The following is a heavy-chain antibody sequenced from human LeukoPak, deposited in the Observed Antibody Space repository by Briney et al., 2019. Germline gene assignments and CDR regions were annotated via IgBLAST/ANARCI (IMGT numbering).Heavy chain of an antibody. CDR1: GGTFSSYA. D-gene: IGHD4-23*01. V-gene: IGHV1-69*01. J-gene: IGHJ4*02. Sequence: SVKVSCKASGGTFSSYAISWVRQAPGQGLEWMGGIIPIFGTANYAQKFQGRVTITADESTSTAYMELSSLRSEDTAVYYCARVHDYGGSPIIWGQGTLVTVSS. CDR3: ARVHDYGGSPII. CDR2: IIPIFGTA.